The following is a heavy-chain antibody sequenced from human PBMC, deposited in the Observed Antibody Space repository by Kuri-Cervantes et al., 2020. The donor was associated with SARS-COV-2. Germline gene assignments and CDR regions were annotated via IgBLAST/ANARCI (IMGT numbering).Heavy chain of an antibody. CDR1: GYTFTSYG. CDR2: ISAYNGNT. Sequence: ALGKVFCKASGYTFTSYGISWVRQAPGQGLEWMGWISAYNGNTNYAQKLQGRVTMTTDTSTSTAYMELRSLRSDDTAVYYCARRPYSSSWYAYFDYWGQGTLVTVSS. V-gene: IGHV1-18*01. J-gene: IGHJ4*02. CDR3: ARRPYSSSWYAYFDY. D-gene: IGHD6-13*01.